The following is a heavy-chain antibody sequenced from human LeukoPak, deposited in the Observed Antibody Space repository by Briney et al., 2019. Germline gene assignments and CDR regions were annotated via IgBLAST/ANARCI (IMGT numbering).Heavy chain of an antibody. CDR2: IYYSGST. CDR1: GGSISSGGYY. Sequence: PSETLSLICTVSGGSISSGGYYWSWIRQHPGKGLEWIGYIYYSGSTYYNPSLKSRVTISVDTSKNQFSLKLSSVTAADTAVYYCAREQSFGEFDEYYFDYWGQGTLVTVSS. J-gene: IGHJ4*02. CDR3: AREQSFGEFDEYYFDY. V-gene: IGHV4-31*03. D-gene: IGHD3-10*01.